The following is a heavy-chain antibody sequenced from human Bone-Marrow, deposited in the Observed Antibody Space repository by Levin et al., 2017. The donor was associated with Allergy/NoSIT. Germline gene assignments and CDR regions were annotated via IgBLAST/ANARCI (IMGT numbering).Heavy chain of an antibody. D-gene: IGHD1-26*01. CDR2: IIPIFGAA. CDR3: ARDLTQVGFDY. CDR1: GGTFSTYT. Sequence: GASVKVSCKSSGGTFSTYTVSWVRQAPGQGLEWMGGIIPIFGAANYAQKFRGRVTITADESTSTVYMELTRLTSEDTAMYYCARDLTQVGFDYWGQGTLVTVSS. V-gene: IGHV1-69*13. J-gene: IGHJ4*02.